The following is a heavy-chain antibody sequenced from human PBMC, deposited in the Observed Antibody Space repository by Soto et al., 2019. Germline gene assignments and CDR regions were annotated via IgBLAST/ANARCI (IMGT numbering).Heavy chain of an antibody. D-gene: IGHD3-3*01. CDR1: GGSISSYY. J-gene: IGHJ4*02. V-gene: IGHV4-59*01. CDR2: IYYSGST. Sequence: SETLSLTCTVSGGSISSYYWSWVRQPPGKGLEWIGYIYYSGSTNYNPPLKSRVTISVDTSKNQFSLKLSSVTAADTAVYYCARASAFWSGYYLDYWGQGTLVTVSS. CDR3: ARASAFWSGYYLDY.